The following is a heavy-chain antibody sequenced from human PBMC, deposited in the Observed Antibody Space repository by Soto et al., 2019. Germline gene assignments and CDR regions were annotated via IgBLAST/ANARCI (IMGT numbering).Heavy chain of an antibody. V-gene: IGHV4-61*01. CDR2: TYYSGSS. CDR1: GGSVSSGSYY. Sequence: QVQLQESGPGLVKPSETLSLTCTVSGGSVSSGSYYWSWIRQPPGKGLEWIGYTYYSGSSNYNPSRKNRVTLSGDTSKNQVSLKLSSVTAADTAVDYCARDQSSGWPPYCYYGMDVWGQGTTVTVS. J-gene: IGHJ6*02. CDR3: ARDQSSGWPPYCYYGMDV. D-gene: IGHD6-19*01.